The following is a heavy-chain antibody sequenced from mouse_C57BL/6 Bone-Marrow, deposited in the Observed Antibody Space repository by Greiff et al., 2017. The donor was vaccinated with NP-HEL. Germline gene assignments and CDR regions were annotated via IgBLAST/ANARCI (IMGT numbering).Heavy chain of an antibody. Sequence: QVQLQQPGAELVKPGASVKLSCKASGYTFTSYWMHWVKQRPGQGLEWIGMIHPNSGSTNYNEKFKSKATLTVDKSSSTAYMQLSSLTSEDSAVYYCADVYYYGSGRAWFAYWGQGTLVTVSA. J-gene: IGHJ3*01. CDR2: IHPNSGST. CDR1: GYTFTSYW. D-gene: IGHD1-1*01. CDR3: ADVYYYGSGRAWFAY. V-gene: IGHV1-64*01.